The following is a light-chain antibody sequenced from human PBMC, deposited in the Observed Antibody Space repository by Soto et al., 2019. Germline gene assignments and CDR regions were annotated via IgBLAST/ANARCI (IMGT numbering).Light chain of an antibody. J-gene: IGKJ1*01. CDR3: IQDFISPLT. V-gene: IGKV1-6*01. CDR1: QGIRGD. Sequence: ASQMTQSTSSLSASLGDRVTITCRASQGIRGDLGWYQQKPGKALKLLISATSTLQSGVPSRFSGRGSGTNFTLTISSLQPEDFATYYCIQDFISPLTVGQGTKVDIK. CDR2: ATS.